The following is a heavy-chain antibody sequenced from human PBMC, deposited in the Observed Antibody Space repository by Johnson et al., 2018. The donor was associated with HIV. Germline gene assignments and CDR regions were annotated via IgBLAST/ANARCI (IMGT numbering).Heavy chain of an antibody. CDR2: ISGSGGST. CDR1: GFTFSSYA. Sequence: VQLVESGGGVVRPGGSLRLSCAASGFTFSSYAMHWVRQAPGKGLEYVSAISGSGGSTYYANSVKGRFTISRDNSKNTLYLQMNSLRAEDTALYYGARAYGGSDSPRSAFDIWGQGTMVTVSA. CDR3: ARAYGGSDSPRSAFDI. D-gene: IGHD2-15*01. V-gene: IGHV3-64*04. J-gene: IGHJ3*02.